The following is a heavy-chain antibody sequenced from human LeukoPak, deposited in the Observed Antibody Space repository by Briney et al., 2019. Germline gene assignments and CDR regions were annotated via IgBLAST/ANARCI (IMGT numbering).Heavy chain of an antibody. J-gene: IGHJ6*02. CDR1: GYTFTGYY. Sequence: ASVTVSCKASGYTFTGYYMHWARQAPGQGLEWMGIINPSGGSTSYAQKFQGRVTMTRDTSTSTVYMELSSLRSEDTAVYYCARGSRLDSSPGDVWGQGTTVTVSS. CDR3: ARGSRLDSSPGDV. D-gene: IGHD6-13*01. CDR2: INPSGGST. V-gene: IGHV1-46*01.